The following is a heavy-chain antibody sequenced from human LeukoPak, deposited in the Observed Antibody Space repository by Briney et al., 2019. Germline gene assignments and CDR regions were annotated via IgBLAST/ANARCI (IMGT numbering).Heavy chain of an antibody. V-gene: IGHV3-11*01. CDR3: ARGDSRGWLDPFDI. D-gene: IGHD6-19*01. Sequence: PGGSLRLSCAASGFTFSDYYMSWIRQAPGKGLEWVSYISVASTIYYIDSVKGRFTISRDNAKNSLYLQMNSLRAEDTAVYYCARGDSRGWLDPFDIWGQGTMVTVSS. CDR2: ISVASTI. CDR1: GFTFSDYY. J-gene: IGHJ3*02.